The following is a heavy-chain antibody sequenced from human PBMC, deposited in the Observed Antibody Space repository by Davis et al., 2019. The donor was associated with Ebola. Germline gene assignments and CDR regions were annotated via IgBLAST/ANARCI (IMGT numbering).Heavy chain of an antibody. CDR2: ISVSSGYI. V-gene: IGHV3-21*01. CDR3: AKELPPDAFDI. D-gene: IGHD2-15*01. CDR1: GFIFSSYT. J-gene: IGHJ3*02. Sequence: GGSLRLSCAASGFIFSSYTMNWVRQAPGKGLEWVSSISVSSGYIYYTDSLKGRFTISRDNAKNSLYLQMNSLRAEDTAVYYCAKELPPDAFDIWGQGTMVTVSS.